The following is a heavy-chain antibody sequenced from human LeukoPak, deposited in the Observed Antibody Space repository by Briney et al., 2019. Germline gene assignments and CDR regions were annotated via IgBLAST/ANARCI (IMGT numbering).Heavy chain of an antibody. J-gene: IGHJ4*02. V-gene: IGHV4-59*12. CDR1: GGSISSYY. CDR2: IYYSGST. CDR3: ARDGYGYSYGYLFDY. Sequence: SQTLSLTCTVAGGSISSYYWSWIRQPPGKGLEWIGYIYYSGSTYYNPSLKSRVTISVDTSKNQFSLKLSSVTAADTAVYYCARDGYGYSYGYLFDYWGQGTLVTVSS. D-gene: IGHD5-18*01.